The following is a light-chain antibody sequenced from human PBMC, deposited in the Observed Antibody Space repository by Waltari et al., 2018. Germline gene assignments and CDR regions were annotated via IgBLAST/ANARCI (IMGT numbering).Light chain of an antibody. CDR3: CAFAGRGFYV. CDR1: SSDVRIYTI. CDR2: EVS. Sequence: LTQPSSVPGSPGQSITVSCTENSSDVRIYTIISWYQRPPGGAPKLLIYEVSNRPSGVSTRFSGSKSGKTASLTISGLQAEDEAEYYCCAFAGRGFYVFGTGTRVTVL. V-gene: IGLV2-23*02. J-gene: IGLJ1*01.